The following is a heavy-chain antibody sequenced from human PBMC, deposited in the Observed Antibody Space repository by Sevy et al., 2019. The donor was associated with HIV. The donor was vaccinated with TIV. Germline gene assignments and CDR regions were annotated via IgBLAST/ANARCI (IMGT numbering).Heavy chain of an antibody. CDR3: AREDGSRQYFQY. D-gene: IGHD6-13*01. CDR1: GFTFSSYE. CDR2: ISNSGSII. V-gene: IGHV3-48*03. J-gene: IGHJ1*01. Sequence: GGSLRLSCVASGFTFSSYEMNWVCQAPGKGLEWVSHISNSGSIIYYEDPVKGRFTIFRDNAKNSLYLQMNSLRAEDTTVYYCAREDGSRQYFQYWGQGTLVTVSS.